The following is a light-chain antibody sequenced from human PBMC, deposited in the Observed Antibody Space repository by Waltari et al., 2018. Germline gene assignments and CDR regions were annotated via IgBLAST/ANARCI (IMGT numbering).Light chain of an antibody. Sequence: DIVMTQYPESLAVSLGGRATITCQSRQSVLHSTNHKNYFAWYQQKPGRPPKLLIYWASTRKAGVPDRFSGSGSGTDCTLTISSLQAEDVAVYYCQQYQSHLRTFGQGTKVDMK. V-gene: IGKV4-1*01. CDR2: WAS. CDR1: QSVLHSTNHKNY. J-gene: IGKJ1*01. CDR3: QQYQSHLRT.